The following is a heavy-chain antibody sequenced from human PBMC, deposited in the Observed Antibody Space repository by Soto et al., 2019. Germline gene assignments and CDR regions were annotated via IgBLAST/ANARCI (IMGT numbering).Heavy chain of an antibody. CDR3: ATAVVKNDYYDSSGYYYSFEY. V-gene: IGHV1-24*01. Sequence: GASVKVSCKVSGYTLTELSMHWVRQAPGKGLEWMGGFDPEDGETIYAQKFQGRVTMTEDTSTDTAYMELSSLRSEDTAVYYCATAVVKNDYYDSSGYYYSFEYWGQGTLVTVSS. D-gene: IGHD3-22*01. CDR1: GYTLTELS. J-gene: IGHJ4*02. CDR2: FDPEDGET.